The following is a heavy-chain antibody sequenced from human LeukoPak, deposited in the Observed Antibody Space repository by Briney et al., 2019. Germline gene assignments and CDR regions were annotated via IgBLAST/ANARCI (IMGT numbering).Heavy chain of an antibody. J-gene: IGHJ6*04. D-gene: IGHD3-16*01. CDR1: ELAFSGYV. CDR2: ISDSGDST. V-gene: IGHV3-23*01. Sequence: GGSLRLSCAASELAFSGYVMSWVRQAPGKGLEWVSGISDSGDSTSYAESVKGRFTISRDNSKDTLYLQTNSLRAEDTAAYYCAKGRLGDYYSMDVWGKGTTVSVSS. CDR3: AKGRLGDYYSMDV.